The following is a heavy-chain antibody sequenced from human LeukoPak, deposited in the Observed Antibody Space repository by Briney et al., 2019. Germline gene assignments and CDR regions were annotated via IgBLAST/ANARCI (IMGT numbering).Heavy chain of an antibody. V-gene: IGHV3-7*03. CDR2: LNHNGNVN. D-gene: IGHD3-16*01. CDR3: ARGGGLDV. Sequence: PGGSLRLSCAASGFTFSSYWMNWAPRAPGKGMEWVARLNHNGNVNYYVDSVKGRFTISRDNAKNSLYLQMSNLRAEDTAVYFCARGGGLDVWGQGATVTVSS. J-gene: IGHJ6*02. CDR1: GFTFSSYW.